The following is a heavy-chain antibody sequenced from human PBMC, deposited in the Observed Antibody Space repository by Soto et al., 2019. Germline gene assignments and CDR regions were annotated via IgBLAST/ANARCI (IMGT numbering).Heavy chain of an antibody. CDR1: GGTFSSYA. J-gene: IGHJ5*02. Sequence: GASVKVSCKASGGTFSSYAISWVRQAPGQGLEWMGGIIPIFGTANYAQKFQGRVTITADESTSTAYMELSSLRSEDTAVYYCARDASSGWYSWFDPWGQGTLVTVSS. D-gene: IGHD6-19*01. V-gene: IGHV1-69*13. CDR3: ARDASSGWYSWFDP. CDR2: IIPIFGTA.